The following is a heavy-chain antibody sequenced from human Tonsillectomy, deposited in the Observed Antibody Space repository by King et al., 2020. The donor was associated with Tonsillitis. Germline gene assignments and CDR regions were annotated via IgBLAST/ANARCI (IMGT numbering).Heavy chain of an antibody. Sequence: VQLVESGGGLVQPGGSLRLSCAASAFTLSNYAMSWVRQAPGKGLEWVSGISSSGGSTYYADFVKGRFTISRDNPKNTLYLQMNSLRAEDTAVYYCAKTSYGTWQRFDPWGQGTLVTVSS. V-gene: IGHV3-23*04. D-gene: IGHD1-1*01. J-gene: IGHJ5*02. CDR2: ISSSGGST. CDR1: AFTLSNYA. CDR3: AKTSYGTWQRFDP.